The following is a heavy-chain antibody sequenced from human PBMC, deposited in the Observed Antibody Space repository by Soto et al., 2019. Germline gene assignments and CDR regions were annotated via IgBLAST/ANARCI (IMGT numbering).Heavy chain of an antibody. V-gene: IGHV3-23*01. J-gene: IGHJ4*02. CDR1: GFTFSDHG. CDR3: AKDRTIASRNFDA. CDR2: ISGSVGST. D-gene: IGHD6-6*01. Sequence: GWSLSLSCAASGFTFSDHGMHWVRQAQGKGLEWVSSISGSVGSTFYADSVKGRFTISRDNSMNTLYLQMNSLRAEDTAVYYCAKDRTIASRNFDAWGQGALVTVSS.